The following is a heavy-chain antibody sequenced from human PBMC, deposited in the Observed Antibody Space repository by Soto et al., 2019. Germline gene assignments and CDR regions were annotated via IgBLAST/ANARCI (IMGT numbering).Heavy chain of an antibody. D-gene: IGHD3-3*01. CDR2: ISGSDGKT. V-gene: IGHV3-23*01. J-gene: IGHJ4*02. Sequence: SLRLSCAASGFSFGSYALSWVRQAPGKGLEWVSTISGSDGKTFYADSVKGRFSISRDTSQSALYLQMNSLRADDTAMYYCARWSYLDYWGQGTRVTVSS. CDR3: ARWSYLDY. CDR1: GFSFGSYA.